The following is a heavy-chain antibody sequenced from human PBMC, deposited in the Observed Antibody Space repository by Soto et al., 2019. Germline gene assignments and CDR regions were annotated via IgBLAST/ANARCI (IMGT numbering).Heavy chain of an antibody. J-gene: IGHJ6*02. Sequence: EVQVLESGGDLVQPGGSLRLSCAASGFTFSDYAMTWVRQAPGKGLDWVSSVSANGDITYYADSVKGRFTISRDNSTNTLLLQMNSLRAEDTALFYCARGDRGGSGSPASYYFSGLDVWGPGTTVTVSS. CDR2: VSANGDIT. V-gene: IGHV3-23*01. CDR3: ARGDRGGSGSPASYYFSGLDV. CDR1: GFTFSDYA. D-gene: IGHD3-10*01.